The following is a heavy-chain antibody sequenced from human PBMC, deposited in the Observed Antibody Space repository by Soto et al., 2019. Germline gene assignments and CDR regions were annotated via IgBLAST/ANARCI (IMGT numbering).Heavy chain of an antibody. V-gene: IGHV3-23*01. CDR2: ISGSGDST. J-gene: IGHJ6*03. CDR3: AKDPVVDPYYYYYYYMDV. CDR1: GFTFSSYA. D-gene: IGHD6-6*01. Sequence: PGGSLRLSCAASGFTFSSYAMSWVRQAPGKGLEWVSTISGSGDSTYYADSVKGRFTISRDNSKNTLYLQMNSLRAEDTAVYYCAKDPVVDPYYYYYYYMDVWGKGTTVTVSS.